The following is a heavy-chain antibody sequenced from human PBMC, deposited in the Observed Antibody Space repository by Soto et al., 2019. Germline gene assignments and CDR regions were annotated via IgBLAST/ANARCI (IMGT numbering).Heavy chain of an antibody. CDR1: GGSFSGYY. D-gene: IGHD5-12*01. Sequence: SETLSLTCAVYGGSFSGYYWSWIRQPPGKGLEWIGEINHSGSTNYNPSLKSRVTISVDTSKNQFSLKLSSVTAADTAVYYCASRTPRWLHSTPIDYWGQGTLVTVSS. CDR2: INHSGST. V-gene: IGHV4-34*01. CDR3: ASRTPRWLHSTPIDY. J-gene: IGHJ4*02.